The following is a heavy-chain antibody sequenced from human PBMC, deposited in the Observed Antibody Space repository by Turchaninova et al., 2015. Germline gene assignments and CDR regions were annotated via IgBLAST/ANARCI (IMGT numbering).Heavy chain of an antibody. CDR2: IDWDGDK. CDR1: GFSLSTTEMR. J-gene: IGHJ4*02. Sequence: QVTLTESGPALVKPTQTLTPTCSFSGFSLSTTEMRVSWLRQPPGKALEWLARIDWDGDKYYRTSLRTRLTISKDTSKNQVVLTMTSVDPVDTATYYCARMTMTGTGFDYWGQGSLVTVSS. D-gene: IGHD3-10*01. CDR3: ARMTMTGTGFDY. V-gene: IGHV2-70*04.